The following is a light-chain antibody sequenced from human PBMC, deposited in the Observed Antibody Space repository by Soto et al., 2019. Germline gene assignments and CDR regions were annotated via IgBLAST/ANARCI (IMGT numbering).Light chain of an antibody. CDR2: RVI. Sequence: QSALTQPASVSGSPGQSITISCTGTSSDIGRYDYVSWYQQFPGKAPKLMIYRVINRPSGVSDRFSGSKSGNSASLSISGLQPVDEASYFCGSYTSATTWVFGGGTKLTVL. V-gene: IGLV2-14*03. CDR1: SSDIGRYDY. J-gene: IGLJ3*02. CDR3: GSYTSATTWV.